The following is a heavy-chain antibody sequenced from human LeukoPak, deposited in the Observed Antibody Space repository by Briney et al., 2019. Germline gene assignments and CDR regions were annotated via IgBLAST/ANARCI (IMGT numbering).Heavy chain of an antibody. Sequence: SVKVSCKASGGTFSSYAISWVRQAPGQGLEWMGGIIPIFGTAKYAQKFQCRVTITADESTSPAYMELSSLRSEDTAVYYCARDPAPHSYFDYWGQGTLVTVSS. J-gene: IGHJ4*02. CDR1: GGTFSSYA. CDR3: ARDPAPHSYFDY. V-gene: IGHV1-69*01. CDR2: IIPIFGTA.